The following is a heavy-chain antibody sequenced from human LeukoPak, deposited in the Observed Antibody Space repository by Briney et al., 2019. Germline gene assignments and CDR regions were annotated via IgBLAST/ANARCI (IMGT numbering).Heavy chain of an antibody. J-gene: IGHJ6*02. CDR1: GYTFTSYY. Sequence: ASVKVSCKASGYTFTSYYMHWVRRAPGRGLEWMGIINPSGGSTSYAQKFQGRVTMTRDTSTSTVYMELSSLRSEDTAVYYCARVGSYYYDSSGYYYYYGMDVWGQGTTVTVSS. CDR3: ARVGSYYYDSSGYYYYYGMDV. CDR2: INPSGGST. D-gene: IGHD3-22*01. V-gene: IGHV1-46*01.